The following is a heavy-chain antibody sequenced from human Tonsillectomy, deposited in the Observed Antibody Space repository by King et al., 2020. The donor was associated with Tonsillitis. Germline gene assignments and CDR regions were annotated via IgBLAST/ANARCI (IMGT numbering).Heavy chain of an antibody. V-gene: IGHV3-33*08. CDR3: ASECPKYRSGLDY. D-gene: IGHD6-19*01. CDR2: VWVDGDYK. CDR1: GFTFRSYC. Sequence: VQLVESGGGVVQPGRSLRLSCAASGFTFRSYCMHWVRPAPGKGLGWVAVVWVDGDYKYSADSVKGRFTISRDNSKNTLFLQMNSMRDEDTAVYYWASECPKYRSGLDYWGQGTLVTVPS. J-gene: IGHJ4*02.